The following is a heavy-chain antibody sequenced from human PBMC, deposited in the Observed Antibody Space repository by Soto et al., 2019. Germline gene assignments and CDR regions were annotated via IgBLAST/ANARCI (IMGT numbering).Heavy chain of an antibody. J-gene: IGHJ6*02. Sequence: GGSLRLSCAASGFTFSTYGMHRVRQAPGKGLEWVAVISYDGSNKYYADSVKGRFTISRDNSKNTLYLQMNSLRAEDTAVYYCRTYYDFWSGYYPYGMDVWGQGTTVTVSS. D-gene: IGHD3-3*01. CDR2: ISYDGSNK. CDR1: GFTFSTYG. CDR3: RTYYDFWSGYYPYGMDV. V-gene: IGHV3-30*03.